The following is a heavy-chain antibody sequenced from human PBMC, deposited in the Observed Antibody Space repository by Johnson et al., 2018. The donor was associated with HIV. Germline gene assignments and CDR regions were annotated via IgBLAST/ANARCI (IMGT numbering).Heavy chain of an antibody. Sequence: VQLVESGGGLVQPGGSLRLSCAASGFTVSSNYMSWVRQAPGKGLDWVGFIRSKAYGGTTEYAASVKGRFSISRDDSKSIAYLQMNSLKTEDTAVYYCTRDVGADAFDIWGQGTMVTVSS. D-gene: IGHD3-16*01. CDR1: GFTVSSNY. J-gene: IGHJ3*02. CDR2: IRSKAYGGTT. V-gene: IGHV3-49*04. CDR3: TRDVGADAFDI.